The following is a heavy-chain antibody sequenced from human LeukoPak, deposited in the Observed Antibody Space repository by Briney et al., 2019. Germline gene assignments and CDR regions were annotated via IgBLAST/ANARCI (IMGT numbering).Heavy chain of an antibody. V-gene: IGHV1-46*01. CDR3: ARGPEAAVVTFDY. Sequence: ASVKVSCKASGYTFTSYYMHWVRQAPGQGLEWMGIINPSGGSTSYAQKFQGRVTITRNTSISTAYMELSSLTSEDTAVYYCARGPEAAVVTFDYWGQGTLVTVSS. D-gene: IGHD6-13*01. CDR1: GYTFTSYY. CDR2: INPSGGST. J-gene: IGHJ4*02.